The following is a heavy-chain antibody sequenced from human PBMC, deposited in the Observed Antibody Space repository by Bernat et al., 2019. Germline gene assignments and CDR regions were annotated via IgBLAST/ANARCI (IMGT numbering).Heavy chain of an antibody. CDR2: ISGSGGST. J-gene: IGHJ1*01. V-gene: IGHV3-23*01. CDR1: GFTFSSYA. D-gene: IGHD1-26*01. CDR3: AKDWIGWELLQYFQH. Sequence: EVQLLESGGGLVQPGGSLRLSCAASGFTFSSYAMSWVRQAPGKGLEWVSAISGSGGSTYYADSVKGQFTISRDNSKNTLYLQMNSLRAEDTAVYYCAKDWIGWELLQYFQHWGQGTLVTVSS.